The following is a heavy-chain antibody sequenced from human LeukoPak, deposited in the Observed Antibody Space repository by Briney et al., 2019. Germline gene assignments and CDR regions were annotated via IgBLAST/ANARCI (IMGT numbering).Heavy chain of an antibody. V-gene: IGHV3-48*03. D-gene: IGHD3-3*01. CDR1: GFTFSSYE. CDR3: ARGGSRWFLYYFDY. Sequence: GGSLRLSCAASGFTFSSYEMNWVRQAPGQGLEWISYISSSVSTIYYADTVNGRFTISRDNAKNSLFLQMNSLRAEDTAIYYCARGGSRWFLYYFDYWGQGTLVTVSS. CDR2: ISSSVSTI. J-gene: IGHJ4*02.